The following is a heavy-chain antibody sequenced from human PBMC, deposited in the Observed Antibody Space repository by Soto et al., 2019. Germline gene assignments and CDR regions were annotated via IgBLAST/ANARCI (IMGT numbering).Heavy chain of an antibody. CDR3: ARVGTGYYHDAFDI. CDR2: INSDGSST. Sequence: GGSLRLSCAASGFTFSSYWMHWVRQAPGKGLVWVSRINSDGSSTSYADSVKGRFTISRDNAKNTLYLQMNSLRAEDTAVYYCARVGTGYYHDAFDIWGQGTMVTVSS. D-gene: IGHD3-9*01. J-gene: IGHJ3*02. CDR1: GFTFSSYW. V-gene: IGHV3-74*01.